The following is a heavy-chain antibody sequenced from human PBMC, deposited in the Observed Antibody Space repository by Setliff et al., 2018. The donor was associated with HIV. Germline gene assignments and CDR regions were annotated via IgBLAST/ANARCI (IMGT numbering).Heavy chain of an antibody. CDR3: ARGQXXXAPRGPFDS. V-gene: IGHV4-34*01. CDR2: IKHSGSS. Sequence: KPSETLSLTCAVYGGSFVDYYWTWIRQPPGKGLEWIGEIKHSGSSNYHPSLKSRVTISADTSTNQFSLKLTSVTAADRAVYFCARGQXXXAPRGPFDSWGQGTLVTVSS. D-gene: IGHD5-12*01. J-gene: IGHJ4*02. CDR1: GGSFVDYY.